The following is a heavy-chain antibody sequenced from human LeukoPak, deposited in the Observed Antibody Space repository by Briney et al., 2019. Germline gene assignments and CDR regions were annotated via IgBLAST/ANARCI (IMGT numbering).Heavy chain of an antibody. CDR3: ARLRRAGWLEYYFDY. J-gene: IGHJ4*02. D-gene: IGHD6-19*01. Sequence: SETLSLTCTVSGGSISSYYWSWIRQPPGKGLEWIGYMYYSGSTNYNPSLKSRVTISVDTSKNQFSLKLSSVTAADTAVDYCARLRRAGWLEYYFDYWGQGTLVTVSS. CDR2: MYYSGST. CDR1: GGSISSYY. V-gene: IGHV4-59*01.